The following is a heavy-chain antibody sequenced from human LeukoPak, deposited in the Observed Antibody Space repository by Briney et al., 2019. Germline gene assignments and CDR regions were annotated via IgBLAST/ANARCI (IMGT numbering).Heavy chain of an antibody. CDR2: VNPNSGGT. CDR1: GCTFTDYY. J-gene: IGHJ4*02. D-gene: IGHD6-13*01. V-gene: IGHV1-2*02. Sequence: ASVKVSCKASGCTFTDYYMHWVRQAPGQGPEWMGWVNPNSGGTNYAQNFQGRVTMTRDTSISTAFMELNRLTSDDTAVYYCATPKTSSWYYWGQGTLVTVSS. CDR3: ATPKTSSWYY.